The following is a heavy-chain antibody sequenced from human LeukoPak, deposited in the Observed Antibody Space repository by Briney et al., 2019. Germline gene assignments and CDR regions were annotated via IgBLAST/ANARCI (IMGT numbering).Heavy chain of an antibody. Sequence: GGSLRLSCAASGFAVGSNNMNWVRQAPGKGLEWVSVIQNGGTTHYADSVKGRFTISRDNAKNSLYLQMNSLRAEDTAVYYCARDQGRTTGTTVAFDIWGQGTMVTVSS. D-gene: IGHD1-1*01. CDR2: IQNGGTT. CDR1: GFAVGSNN. V-gene: IGHV3-66*01. J-gene: IGHJ3*02. CDR3: ARDQGRTTGTTVAFDI.